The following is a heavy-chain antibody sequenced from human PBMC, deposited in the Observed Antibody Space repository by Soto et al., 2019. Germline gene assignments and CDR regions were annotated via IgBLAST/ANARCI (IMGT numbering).Heavy chain of an antibody. CDR1: GLSFSTHS. Sequence: EVQLVESGGGLVEPGGSLSLSCAPSGLSFSTHSMNWVRQAPGKGLEWVSSISSDSYYIYYADSVKGRFTTSRDNAKNALYLQMTSLRADDTAAYYCARNRNPSSKTHGMDVWGQGTTVTVSS. CDR3: ARNRNPSSKTHGMDV. V-gene: IGHV3-21*01. J-gene: IGHJ6*02. CDR2: ISSDSYYI.